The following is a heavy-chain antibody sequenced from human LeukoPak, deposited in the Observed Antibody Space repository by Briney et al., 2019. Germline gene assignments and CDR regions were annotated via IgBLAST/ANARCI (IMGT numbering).Heavy chain of an antibody. V-gene: IGHV4-59*01. CDR3: ARVRYSSSWYGGGNYFDY. CDR2: VYFSGST. CDR1: GGSISSSY. D-gene: IGHD6-13*01. Sequence: KPSETLSLTCNVSGGSISSSYWSWIRQPPGKGLEWIGNVYFSGSTNYNPSLKSRVTISVDTSKNQFSLNLSSVTAADTAVYYCARVRYSSSWYGGGNYFDYWGQGTLVPVTS. J-gene: IGHJ4*02.